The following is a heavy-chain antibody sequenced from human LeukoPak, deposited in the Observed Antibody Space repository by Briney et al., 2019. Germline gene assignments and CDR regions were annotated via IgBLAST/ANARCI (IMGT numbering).Heavy chain of an antibody. V-gene: IGHV4-34*01. CDR2: INHSGST. CDR3: ASGPLYNSTYYYYGMDV. Sequence: SETLSLTCAVFGGFSSVYYWSWIRHPPGKGLGWVGEINHSGSTNYNPSLKSRVTISVDTSKNQFSLKLSSVTAADTAVYYCASGPLYNSTYYYYGMDVWGKGTTVTVSS. J-gene: IGHJ6*04. D-gene: IGHD1-14*01. CDR1: GGFSSVYY.